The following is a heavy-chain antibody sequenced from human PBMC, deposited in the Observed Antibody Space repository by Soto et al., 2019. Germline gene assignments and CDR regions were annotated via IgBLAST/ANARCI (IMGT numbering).Heavy chain of an antibody. Sequence: QVQLQESGPGLVKPSQTLSLTCTVSGGSISSGGYYWSWIRQHPGKGLEWIGYIYYSGSTYYNPSLKSRVTSSVDTSKNQFSLKLSSVTAADTAVYYCAREISYYDSSGYYYVYFDYWGQGTLVTVSS. CDR1: GGSISSGGYY. V-gene: IGHV4-31*03. CDR2: IYYSGST. J-gene: IGHJ4*02. D-gene: IGHD3-22*01. CDR3: AREISYYDSSGYYYVYFDY.